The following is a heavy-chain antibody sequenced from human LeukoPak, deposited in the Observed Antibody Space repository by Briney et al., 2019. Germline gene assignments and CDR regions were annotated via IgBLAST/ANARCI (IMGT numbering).Heavy chain of an antibody. V-gene: IGHV3-74*01. J-gene: IGHJ4*02. D-gene: IGHD3-16*01. Sequence: PGGSLRLSCAASGFTFGSYWMQWVRQTPEKGLVWVAHINNDGSNTIYADSVKGRFTTSRDNAKNTLYLQMNSLTAEDTAVYYCVRDHGGEFLWGQGTLVTVSS. CDR3: VRDHGGEFL. CDR1: GFTFGSYW. CDR2: INNDGSNT.